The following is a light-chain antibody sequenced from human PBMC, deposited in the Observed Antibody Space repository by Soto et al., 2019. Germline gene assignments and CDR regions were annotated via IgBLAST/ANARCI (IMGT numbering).Light chain of an antibody. Sequence: QSALTQPASVSGSPGQSITISCTGTSSDVGGYNYVSWYQQYPGKAPKLMIYDVSNRPSGVSNRFSGSKSGNTASLTISGHEAEEEADYYCSSDGSSSSVVFGGGTKVNVL. CDR3: SSDGSSSSVV. CDR1: SSDVGGYNY. CDR2: DVS. J-gene: IGLJ2*01. V-gene: IGLV2-14*01.